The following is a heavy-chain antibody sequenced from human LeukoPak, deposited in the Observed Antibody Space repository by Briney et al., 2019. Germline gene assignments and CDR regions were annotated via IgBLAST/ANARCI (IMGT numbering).Heavy chain of an antibody. Sequence: GGSLRLSCVASGFTFSNHEMNWVRPAPGKGLEWVSYISSSGSPISYADSVKGRFTISRDNAKNSLYVQMNSLRAEDTAVYYCARGRLFGVWGQGTMVTVSS. J-gene: IGHJ3*01. D-gene: IGHD3-16*01. CDR3: ARGRLFGV. CDR2: ISSSGSPI. CDR1: GFTFSNHE. V-gene: IGHV3-48*03.